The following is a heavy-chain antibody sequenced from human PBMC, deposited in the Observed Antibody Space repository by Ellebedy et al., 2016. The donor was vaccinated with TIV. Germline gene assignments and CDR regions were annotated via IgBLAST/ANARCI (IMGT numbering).Heavy chain of an antibody. J-gene: IGHJ4*02. Sequence: AASVKVSCKASGYTFRSYGMSWVRQAPEQGLEWMGWISAYIGNTDLAQKFQGRVTMTTDTSTNTAYMELRSLRSDDTAVYYCARDMVQGMVAIYVWFDYWGQGTLVTVSS. CDR1: GYTFRSYG. CDR2: ISAYIGNT. D-gene: IGHD3-10*01. V-gene: IGHV1-18*01. CDR3: ARDMVQGMVAIYVWFDY.